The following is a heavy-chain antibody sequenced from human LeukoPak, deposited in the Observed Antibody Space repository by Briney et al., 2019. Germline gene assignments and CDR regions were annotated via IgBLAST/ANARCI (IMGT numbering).Heavy chain of an antibody. Sequence: PSETLSLTCTVSGVSISSYYWSWIRQPPGKGLEWIGYIYYSGSTNYNPSLKSRVTISVDTSKNQFSLKLSSVTAADTVVYYCARGGSTGTNLNWVDPWGQGTLVTVSS. CDR1: GVSISSYY. V-gene: IGHV4-59*01. D-gene: IGHD1-1*01. CDR3: ARGGSTGTNLNWVDP. J-gene: IGHJ5*02. CDR2: IYYSGST.